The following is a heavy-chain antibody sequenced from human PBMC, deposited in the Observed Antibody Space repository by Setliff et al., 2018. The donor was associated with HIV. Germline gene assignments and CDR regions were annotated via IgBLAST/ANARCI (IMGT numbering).Heavy chain of an antibody. CDR1: GFTFSRST. Sequence: SVMVSCKTSGFTFSRSTIQWVRQARGQPLEWVGWISIGSGLTKYEQKFHGRVTFTRDMSTSTAYMEVSSLRSDDTAVYYCAAEINTDNNCCWFDPWGQGPLVTVSS. V-gene: IGHV1-58*02. D-gene: IGHD1-20*01. CDR2: ISIGSGLT. J-gene: IGHJ5*02. CDR3: AAEINTDNNCCWFDP.